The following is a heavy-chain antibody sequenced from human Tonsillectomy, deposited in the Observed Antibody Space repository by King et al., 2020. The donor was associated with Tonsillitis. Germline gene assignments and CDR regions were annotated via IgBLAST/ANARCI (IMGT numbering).Heavy chain of an antibody. V-gene: IGHV5-51*01. CDR3: VTPGYDCSGYHSAY. D-gene: IGHD3-22*01. CDR2: IYHGDYDT. Sequence: VQLVESGAAVKKPGESLKISCKGAGYSFTGYWISWVRQMPGKGLEWMGIIYHGDYDTSYSPSFQGQVTTSADKSISTAYLQWSSLKASDTAMYYCVTPGYDCSGYHSAYWAQGTLVTVSS. CDR1: GYSFTGYW. J-gene: IGHJ4*02.